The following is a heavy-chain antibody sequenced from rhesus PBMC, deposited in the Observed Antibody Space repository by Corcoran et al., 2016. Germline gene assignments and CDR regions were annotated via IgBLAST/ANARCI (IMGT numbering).Heavy chain of an antibody. D-gene: IGHD2-27*01. CDR3: ARDKEYCSGIYCGDAFDF. Sequence: QVQLVQSGAEVKKPGSSVKVSCKASGYTFTDYYMHWVRQAPRQGLEWMGWINPYNGNTKYAKKCQGRVTMTRDTATGTAYMELSSLRSEDTAVYYCARDKEYCSGIYCGDAFDFWGQGLRVTVSS. V-gene: IGHV1S2*01. CDR2: INPYNGNT. CDR1: GYTFTDYY. J-gene: IGHJ3*01.